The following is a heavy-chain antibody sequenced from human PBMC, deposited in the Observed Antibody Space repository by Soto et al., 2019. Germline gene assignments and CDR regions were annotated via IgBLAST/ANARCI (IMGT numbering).Heavy chain of an antibody. J-gene: IGHJ4*02. CDR3: ARSVGHYGSGSYYREPIRFDY. D-gene: IGHD3-10*01. CDR1: GGSISSGGYS. Sequence: PSETLSLTCAVSGGSISSGGYSWSWIRQPPGKGLEWIGYIYHSGSTYYNPSLKSRVTISVDRSKNQFSLKLSSVTAADTAVYYCARSVGHYGSGSYYREPIRFDYWGQGTLVTVSS. V-gene: IGHV4-30-2*01. CDR2: IYHSGST.